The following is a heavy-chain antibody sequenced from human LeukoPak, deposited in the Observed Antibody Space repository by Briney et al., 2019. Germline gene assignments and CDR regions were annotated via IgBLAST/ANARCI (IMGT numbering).Heavy chain of an antibody. CDR2: ISLSGSYM. CDR1: GFTLSRFN. D-gene: IGHD3-3*02. J-gene: IGHJ4*02. Sequence: GGSLRLSCTASGFTLSRFNMNWVRQAPGKGLEWVSFISLSGSYMHYADSVKGRFTITRDNGKNSLYLQMDSLRGEDTAVYYCARENILDDTRTVDSWGQGTLVTVSS. V-gene: IGHV3-21*06. CDR3: ARENILDDTRTVDS.